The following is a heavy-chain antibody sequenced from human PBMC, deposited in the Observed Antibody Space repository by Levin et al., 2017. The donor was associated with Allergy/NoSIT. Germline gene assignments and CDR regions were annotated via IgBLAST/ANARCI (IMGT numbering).Heavy chain of an antibody. CDR2: ISSSSSTI. Sequence: GGSLRLSCAASGFTFSSYSMNWVRQAPGKGLEWVSYISSSSSTIYYADSVKGRFTISRDNAKNSLYLQMNSLRAEDTAVYYCAREGFGESIDYWGQGTLVTVSS. CDR3: AREGFGESIDY. D-gene: IGHD3-10*01. J-gene: IGHJ4*02. V-gene: IGHV3-48*01. CDR1: GFTFSSYS.